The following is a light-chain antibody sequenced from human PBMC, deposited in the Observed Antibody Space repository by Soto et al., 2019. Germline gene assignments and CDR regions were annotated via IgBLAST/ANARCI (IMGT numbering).Light chain of an antibody. V-gene: IGLV1-51*01. CDR3: GSWDSSLSAYV. CDR1: SSNIGAGSD. Sequence: QSVLTQPPSVSGAPGQRVTISCTGSSSNIGAGSDVHWYQQLPGTAPKLLIYDDNKRPSGIPDRFSGSKSGTSATLGITGFQTGDEADYYCGSWDSSLSAYVFGTGTKVTVL. CDR2: DDN. J-gene: IGLJ1*01.